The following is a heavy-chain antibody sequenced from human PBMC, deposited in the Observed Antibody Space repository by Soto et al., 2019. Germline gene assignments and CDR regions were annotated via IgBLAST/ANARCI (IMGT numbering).Heavy chain of an antibody. Sequence: GGSLRLSCAASGFTFSSYSMNWVRQAPGKGLEWVSYISSSSSTIYYADSVKGRFTISRDNAKNSLYLQMNSLRDEDTAVYYCARASGLTGATSSIAAAPWGYYYGMDVWGQGTTVTVSS. CDR2: ISSSSSTI. CDR1: GFTFSSYS. J-gene: IGHJ6*02. D-gene: IGHD6-13*01. V-gene: IGHV3-48*02. CDR3: ARASGLTGATSSIAAAPWGYYYGMDV.